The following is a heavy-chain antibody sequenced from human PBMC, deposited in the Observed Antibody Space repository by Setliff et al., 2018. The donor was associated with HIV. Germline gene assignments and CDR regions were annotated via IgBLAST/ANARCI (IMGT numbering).Heavy chain of an antibody. J-gene: IGHJ4*02. CDR3: AKDPRAAVATICDY. D-gene: IGHD5-12*01. Sequence: GGSLRLSCAASGFTVSSFYMNWVRQAPGRGLEWVSVICGCTSYADSVKGRFTMSRDNAKNTLYLQMNSLRAEDTAVYYCAKDPRAAVATICDYWGQGTLVTVSS. CDR1: GFTVSSFY. CDR2: ICGCT. V-gene: IGHV3-53*01.